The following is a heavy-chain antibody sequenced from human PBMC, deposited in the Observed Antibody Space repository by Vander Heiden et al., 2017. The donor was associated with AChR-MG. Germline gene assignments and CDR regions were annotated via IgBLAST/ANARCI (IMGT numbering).Heavy chain of an antibody. Sequence: QVQLQESGPGLVKPSETLSLTCTVPGGSISSYYWSWIRQPAGKGLEWIGRIYTSGSTNYNPSLKSRVTMSVDTSKNQFSLKLSSVTAADTAVYYCARGYSGYASNYYYYGMDVWGQGTTVTVSS. CDR2: IYTSGST. J-gene: IGHJ6*02. D-gene: IGHD5-12*01. CDR1: GGSISSYY. CDR3: ARGYSGYASNYYYYGMDV. V-gene: IGHV4-4*07.